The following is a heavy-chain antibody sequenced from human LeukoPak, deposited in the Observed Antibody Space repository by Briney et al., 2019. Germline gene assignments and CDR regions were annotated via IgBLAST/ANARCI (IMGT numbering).Heavy chain of an antibody. V-gene: IGHV3-23*01. Sequence: GGTLRLSCAASGVTFSSYAMSWIRQAPGKGLEWVSAISSTGGSTYYAASVRGRFAVSRDNSTSTRYMQMNSWRVEDTAVYYCAKDSIQLWYTPLWRYWGQGTLVTVSS. CDR1: GVTFSSYA. J-gene: IGHJ4*02. D-gene: IGHD5-18*01. CDR3: AKDSIQLWYTPLWRY. CDR2: ISSTGGST.